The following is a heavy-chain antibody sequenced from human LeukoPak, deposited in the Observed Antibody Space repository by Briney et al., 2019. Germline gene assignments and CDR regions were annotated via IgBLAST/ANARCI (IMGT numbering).Heavy chain of an antibody. J-gene: IGHJ6*03. CDR1: GFTVSSNY. CDR3: ARLRHYYYMDV. Sequence: PGGSLRLSCAASGFTVSSNYMSWVRQAPGKGLEWVSVIYSGGSTYYADSVKGRFTISRDNSKNTLYLQMNSLRAEDTAVYYCARLRHYYYMDVWGKGTTVTVSS. CDR2: IYSGGST. V-gene: IGHV3-53*01.